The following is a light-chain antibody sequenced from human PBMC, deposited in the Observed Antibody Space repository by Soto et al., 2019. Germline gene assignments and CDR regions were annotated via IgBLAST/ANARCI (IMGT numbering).Light chain of an antibody. CDR2: DAS. CDR3: QQYGGSPRT. V-gene: IGKV3-20*01. Sequence: EIVLTQSPGTLSLSPGERATLSCRASQSVSSSLAWYQQKRGQAPRLLIHDASSRATGIPDRFSVSVSGTDFTLTISRLEPEDFAVYYCQQYGGSPRTFGQGTKVDIK. CDR1: QSVSSS. J-gene: IGKJ1*01.